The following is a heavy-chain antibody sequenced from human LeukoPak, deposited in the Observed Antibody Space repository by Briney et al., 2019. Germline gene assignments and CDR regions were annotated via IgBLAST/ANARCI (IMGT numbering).Heavy chain of an antibody. J-gene: IGHJ4*02. CDR1: GYSISSGYY. Sequence: SETLSLTCTVSGYSISSGYYWGWIRQPPGKGLEWIGSIYYSGSTYYNPSLKSRVTISVDTSKNQFSLKLSSVTAADTAVYYCARDSHRLFDYWGQGTLVTVSP. V-gene: IGHV4-38-2*02. CDR3: ARDSHRLFDY. CDR2: IYYSGST.